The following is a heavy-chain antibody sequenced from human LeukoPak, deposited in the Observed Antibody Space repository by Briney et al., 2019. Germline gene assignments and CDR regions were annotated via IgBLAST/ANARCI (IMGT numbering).Heavy chain of an antibody. J-gene: IGHJ4*02. CDR1: GGSFSSADYY. CDR2: IYYRGTT. Sequence: SQTLSLTCTVSGGSFSSADYYWSWIRQPPGKGLQWIGFIYYRGTTYYSPSLKSRVTISVDTSKNQFSLKLSSVTAADTAVYYCARHVEQWLTPFDYWGQGTLVTVSS. D-gene: IGHD6-19*01. V-gene: IGHV4-30-4*01. CDR3: ARHVEQWLTPFDY.